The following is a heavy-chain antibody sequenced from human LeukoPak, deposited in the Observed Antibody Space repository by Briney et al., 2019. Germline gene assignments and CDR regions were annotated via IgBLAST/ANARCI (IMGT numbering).Heavy chain of an antibody. J-gene: IGHJ3*02. V-gene: IGHV1-8*01. Sequence: ASVKVSCKASGYTFTSYDINWVRQATGQGLEWMGWMNPNSGNTGYAQKFQGRVTMTRNTSISTAYMELSSLRSDDTAVYYCARGITMVRGVEDAFDIWGQGTMVTVSS. CDR3: ARGITMVRGVEDAFDI. CDR2: MNPNSGNT. D-gene: IGHD3-10*01. CDR1: GYTFTSYD.